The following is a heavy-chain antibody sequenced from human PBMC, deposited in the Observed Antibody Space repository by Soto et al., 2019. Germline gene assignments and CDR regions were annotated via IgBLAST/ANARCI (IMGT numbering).Heavy chain of an antibody. V-gene: IGHV1-2*04. CDR3: ARSAATTFYYYYYGMDV. Sequence: QVQLVQSGAEVKKPGASVKVSCKASGYTFTGYYMHWVRQAPGQGLEWMGWINPNSGGTNYAQKFQGWVTRTRDTSISTAYMELSRLRSDDTAVYYCARSAATTFYYYYYGMDVWGQGTTVTVSS. D-gene: IGHD6-25*01. CDR1: GYTFTGYY. CDR2: INPNSGGT. J-gene: IGHJ6*02.